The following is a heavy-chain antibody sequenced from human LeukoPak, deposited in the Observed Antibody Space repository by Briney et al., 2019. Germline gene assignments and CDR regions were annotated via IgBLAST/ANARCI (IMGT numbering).Heavy chain of an antibody. Sequence: SETLSLTCTVSGGSIGSYYWSWIRQPPGKGLEWIGYIYYSGSTNYNPSLKSRVTISVDTSKNQFSLKLSSVTAADTAVYYCARGAPYSSSWYYWGQGTLVTVSS. V-gene: IGHV4-59*01. D-gene: IGHD6-13*01. CDR2: IYYSGST. CDR3: ARGAPYSSSWYY. J-gene: IGHJ4*02. CDR1: GGSIGSYY.